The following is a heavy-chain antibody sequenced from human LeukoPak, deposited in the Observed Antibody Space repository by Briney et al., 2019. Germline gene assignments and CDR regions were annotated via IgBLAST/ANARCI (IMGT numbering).Heavy chain of an antibody. CDR2: ISSSSSYI. D-gene: IGHD1-1*01. CDR1: GFTFSSYS. J-gene: IGHJ6*02. CDR3: ARDHRDGTLSVYYYYGMDV. V-gene: IGHV3-21*01. Sequence: GGSLRLSCAASGFTFSSYSMYWVRQAPGKGLEWVSSISSSSSYIYYADSVKGRFTISRDNAKNSLYLQMNSLRAEDTAVYYCARDHRDGTLSVYYYYGMDVWGQGTTVTVSS.